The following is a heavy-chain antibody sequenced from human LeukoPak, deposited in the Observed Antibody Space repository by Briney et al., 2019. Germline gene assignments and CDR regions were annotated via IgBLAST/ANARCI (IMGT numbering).Heavy chain of an antibody. V-gene: IGHV4-34*01. CDR1: GGSFSGYY. CDR3: ARLRGYSYGMFDY. J-gene: IGHJ4*02. Sequence: PSETLSLTCAVYGGSFSGYYWSWIRQPPGKGLEWIGEINHSGSTNYNPSLKRRVTISVDTSKNQFSLKLSSVTAADTAVYYCARLRGYSYGMFDYWGQGTLVTVSS. D-gene: IGHD5-18*01. CDR2: INHSGST.